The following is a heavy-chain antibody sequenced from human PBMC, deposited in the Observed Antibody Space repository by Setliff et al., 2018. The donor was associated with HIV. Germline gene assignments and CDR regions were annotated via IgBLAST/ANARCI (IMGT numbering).Heavy chain of an antibody. CDR2: IWYDGSNK. CDR1: GFILSNFG. J-gene: IGHJ4*02. V-gene: IGHV3-33*06. CDR3: AKGFFNNRNDYGDYFDY. Sequence: PGGSLRLSCAASGFILSNFGMHWVRQAPGKGLESVADIWYDGSNKYYVDSVKGRFTISRDNSKNTLFLQMNSLTAEDTAVYYCAKGFFNNRNDYGDYFDYWGRGTLVTVSS. D-gene: IGHD4-17*01.